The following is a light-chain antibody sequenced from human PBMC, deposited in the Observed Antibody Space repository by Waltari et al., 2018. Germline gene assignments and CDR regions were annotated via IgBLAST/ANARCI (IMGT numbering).Light chain of an antibody. J-gene: IGKJ2*01. Sequence: EIVMTQSPATLSVSPGARANISCRASQSVSSNLAWYQQKPGQAPRLLIYGASTRATGIPARFSGSGSGTEFTLTISSLQSEDFAVYYCQQYNNWPPLYTFGQGTKLEIK. CDR1: QSVSSN. CDR3: QQYNNWPPLYT. V-gene: IGKV3-15*01. CDR2: GAS.